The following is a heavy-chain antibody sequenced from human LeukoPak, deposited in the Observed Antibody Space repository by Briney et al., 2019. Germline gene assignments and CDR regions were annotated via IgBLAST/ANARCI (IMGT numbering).Heavy chain of an antibody. Sequence: ASVKVSCKASGYTFTGYYMHWVRQAPGQGLEWMGWINPNSGGTYYAQKFQGRVTMTRDTSISTAYMELSRLRSDDTAVYYCARDYDFWSGYYFWGQGTLVTVSS. CDR1: GYTFTGYY. J-gene: IGHJ4*02. D-gene: IGHD3-3*01. CDR3: ARDYDFWSGYYF. CDR2: INPNSGGT. V-gene: IGHV1-2*02.